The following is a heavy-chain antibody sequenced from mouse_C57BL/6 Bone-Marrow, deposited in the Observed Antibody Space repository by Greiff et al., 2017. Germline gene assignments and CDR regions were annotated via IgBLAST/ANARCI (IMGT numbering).Heavy chain of an antibody. CDR1: GFTFSSYG. J-gene: IGHJ3*01. CDR2: ISSGGSYT. V-gene: IGHV5-6*01. Sequence: EVNVVESGGDLVKPGGSLKLSCAASGFTFSSYGMSWVRQTTDKRLEWVATISSGGSYTYYPDRVKGRFTISRDKAKNTLYLQMSSLKSEDTAMYYCARRGGDRFAYWGQGTLVTVSA. D-gene: IGHD3-3*01. CDR3: ARRGGDRFAY.